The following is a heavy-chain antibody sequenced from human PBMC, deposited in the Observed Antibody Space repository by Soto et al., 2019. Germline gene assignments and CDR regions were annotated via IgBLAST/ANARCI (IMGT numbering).Heavy chain of an antibody. V-gene: IGHV4-34*01. D-gene: IGHD2-15*01. CDR2: INHSGST. Sequence: PSETLSLTCAVYGGSFSCYYWSWIRQPPGKGLEWIGEINHSGSTNYNPSLKSRVTISVDTSKNQFSLKLSSVTAADTAVYYCARVGYVVVVAATTGNWFDPWGQGTLVTVSS. CDR1: GGSFSCYY. J-gene: IGHJ5*02. CDR3: ARVGYVVVVAATTGNWFDP.